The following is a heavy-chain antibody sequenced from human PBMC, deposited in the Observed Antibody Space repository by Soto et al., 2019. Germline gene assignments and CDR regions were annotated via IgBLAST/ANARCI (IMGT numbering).Heavy chain of an antibody. J-gene: IGHJ4*02. CDR3: ARGTYYYDSSGYSGFDY. Sequence: ASVKVSCKASGYTFTSYGISWVRQAPGQGLEWMGWISAYNGNTNYAQKLQGRVTMTTDTSTSTAYMELRSLRFDDTAVYYCARGTYYYDSSGYSGFDYWGQGTLVTVSS. D-gene: IGHD3-22*01. CDR2: ISAYNGNT. CDR1: GYTFTSYG. V-gene: IGHV1-18*04.